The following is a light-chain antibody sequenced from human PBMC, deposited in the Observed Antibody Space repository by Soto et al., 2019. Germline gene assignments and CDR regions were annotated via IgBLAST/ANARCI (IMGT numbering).Light chain of an antibody. Sequence: QSALTQPASVSGSPGQSITISCTGTSSDVGGYNYVSWYQQHPGKAPKLMIYDVSNRPSGVSNRFSDSKSGITASLTISGLQAEDEADYYCSSYTSSSTLVVFGGGTKLTVL. CDR1: SSDVGGYNY. V-gene: IGLV2-14*01. CDR2: DVS. CDR3: SSYTSSSTLVV. J-gene: IGLJ2*01.